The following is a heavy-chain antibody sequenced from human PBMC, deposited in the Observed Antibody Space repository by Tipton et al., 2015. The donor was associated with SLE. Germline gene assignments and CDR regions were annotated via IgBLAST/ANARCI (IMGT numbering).Heavy chain of an antibody. D-gene: IGHD3-10*01. Sequence: GLVKPSETLSLTCTVSGASISSYYWNWIRQTPGKRLEWIGYVYSSGSTNYNPSLKSRVTISIDTSKNQFSLNLRSMTAADTAVYYCATIPWGSGDWHFDLWGRGTLVTVSS. J-gene: IGHJ2*01. V-gene: IGHV4-59*08. CDR2: VYSSGST. CDR1: GASISSYY. CDR3: ATIPWGSGDWHFDL.